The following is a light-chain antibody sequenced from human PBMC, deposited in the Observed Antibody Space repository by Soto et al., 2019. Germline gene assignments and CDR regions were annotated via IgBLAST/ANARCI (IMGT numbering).Light chain of an antibody. Sequence: QSVLTQPASVSGYPGQSITISCSGSISDVGSSGSVSWYQHHPGQVPKLIIYEGSRRPSGVSSSFSGSKTGNAASLTITGLQAEDEANYYCCSYVGARTYVFGTGTKVTVL. CDR1: ISDVGSSGS. J-gene: IGLJ1*01. CDR3: CSYVGARTYV. CDR2: EGS. V-gene: IGLV2-23*01.